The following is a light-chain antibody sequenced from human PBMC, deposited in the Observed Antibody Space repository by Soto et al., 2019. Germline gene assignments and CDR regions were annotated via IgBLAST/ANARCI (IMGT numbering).Light chain of an antibody. V-gene: IGLV1-40*01. CDR2: GNS. J-gene: IGLJ3*02. Sequence: QSVLTQPPSVSGAPGQRVTISCTGSSSYIGAGYDVHWYQQLPGTAPKLLIYGNSNRPSGVPDRFSGSKSGTSASLAITGLQAEDEADYYCQSYDSSLSGSWVFGGGTKLTVL. CDR1: SSYIGAGYD. CDR3: QSYDSSLSGSWV.